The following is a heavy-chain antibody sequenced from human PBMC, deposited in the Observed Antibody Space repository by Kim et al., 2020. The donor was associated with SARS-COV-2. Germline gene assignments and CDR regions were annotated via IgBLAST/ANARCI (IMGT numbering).Heavy chain of an antibody. CDR3: ARGDSHTPAIDY. CDR1: GFPFTSHW. J-gene: IGHJ4*02. CDR2: INTDGSHT. V-gene: IGHV3-74*01. Sequence: GGSLRLSCAASGFPFTSHWFHWVRQVPGKGLVWVSRINTDGSHTSYADSVKGRFTISRDDARNTLYLQMNSLRVEDTAVYYCARGDSHTPAIDYWGQGSMVTVSS.